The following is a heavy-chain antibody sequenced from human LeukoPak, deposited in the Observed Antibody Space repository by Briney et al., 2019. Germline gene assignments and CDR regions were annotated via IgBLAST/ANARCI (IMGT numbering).Heavy chain of an antibody. CDR3: ARDSCCCDSCYPNVY. Sequence: ASVKVSCKATGYTFTAYYMHWVRQAPGQGLEWMGWINPNSGGTNYAQRFQGRVTMTRDTSISTGYMELSRLRSDDTAVYYCARDSCCCDSCYPNVYWGQGTLVTVSS. CDR2: INPNSGGT. V-gene: IGHV1-2*02. D-gene: IGHD2-15*01. CDR1: GYTFTAYY. J-gene: IGHJ4*02.